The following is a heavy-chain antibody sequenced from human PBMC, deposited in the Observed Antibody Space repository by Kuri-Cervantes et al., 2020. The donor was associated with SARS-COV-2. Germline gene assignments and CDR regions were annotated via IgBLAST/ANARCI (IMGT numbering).Heavy chain of an antibody. CDR3: ARNDYSNPRYYGMDV. D-gene: IGHD4-11*01. CDR2: INPRGGST. Sequence: ASVPVSCMASGSPFIDSSMPWVRPSPGQGLEWMGIINPRGGSTNYAQKFQGRVTMTRDTSTSTVNMELSSLRSEDTAVYYCARNDYSNPRYYGMDVWGQGTTVTVSS. CDR1: GSPFIDSS. J-gene: IGHJ6*02. V-gene: IGHV1-46*01.